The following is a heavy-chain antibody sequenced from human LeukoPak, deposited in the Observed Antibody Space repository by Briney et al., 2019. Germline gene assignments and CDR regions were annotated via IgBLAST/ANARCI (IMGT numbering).Heavy chain of an antibody. J-gene: IGHJ4*02. CDR3: ARADDSSGYYELPLDY. CDR2: ISGSGGST. V-gene: IGHV3-23*01. CDR1: GFTFSSYA. D-gene: IGHD3-22*01. Sequence: GGSLRLSCAASGFTFSSYAMSWVRQAPGKGLEGGSAISGSGGSTYSADSVKGRFTISRDNSKNTLYPHMNSLRAEDTAVYYCARADDSSGYYELPLDYWGQGTLVTVSS.